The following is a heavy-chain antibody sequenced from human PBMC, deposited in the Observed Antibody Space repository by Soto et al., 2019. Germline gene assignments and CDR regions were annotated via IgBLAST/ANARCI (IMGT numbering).Heavy chain of an antibody. CDR1: GVSISSGGYS. CDR2: IYHSGST. D-gene: IGHD3-22*01. V-gene: IGHV4-30-2*01. CDR3: ARALVWKHYYDSSGYLSYFDY. J-gene: IGHJ4*02. Sequence: SETLSLTCAVSGVSISSGGYSWIWIRQPPGKGLEWIGYIYHSGSTYYNPSLKSRVTISVDRSKNQFSLKLSSVTAADTAVYYCARALVWKHYYDSSGYLSYFDYWGQGTLVTVSS.